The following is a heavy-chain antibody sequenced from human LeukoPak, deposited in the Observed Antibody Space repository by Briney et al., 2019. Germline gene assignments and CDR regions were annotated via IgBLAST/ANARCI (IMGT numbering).Heavy chain of an antibody. CDR1: GGTFSSYA. CDR2: IIPIFGTA. V-gene: IGHV1-69*05. D-gene: IGHD1-7*01. J-gene: IGHJ2*01. Sequence: ASVKVSCKASGGTFSSYAISWVRQAPGQGLEWMGGIIPIFGTANYAQKFQGRVTITTDESTSTAYMELSSLRSEDTAVYYCARVWGPNWNYVDWYFDLWGRGTLVTVSS. CDR3: ARVWGPNWNYVDWYFDL.